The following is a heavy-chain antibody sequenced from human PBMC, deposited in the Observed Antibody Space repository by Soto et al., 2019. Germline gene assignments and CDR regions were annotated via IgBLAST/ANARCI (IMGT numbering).Heavy chain of an antibody. V-gene: IGHV4-39*01. CDR2: VYSVNT. Sequence: SETLSLTCNVSSGSVSSGSYYWGWIRQPPGKGLEWIGSVYSVNTYYNPSLESRVTVSVDMSKNQFSLNLRSVTAADTAVYYCARARLTIFGVVEDYGMDVWGQGTTVTVS. CDR3: ARARLTIFGVVEDYGMDV. J-gene: IGHJ6*02. D-gene: IGHD3-3*01. CDR1: SGSVSSGSYY.